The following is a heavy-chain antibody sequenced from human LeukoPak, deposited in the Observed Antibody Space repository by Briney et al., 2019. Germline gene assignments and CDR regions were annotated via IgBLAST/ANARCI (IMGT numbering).Heavy chain of an antibody. D-gene: IGHD4-23*01. CDR1: GLTFSGES. V-gene: IGHV3-7*05. J-gene: IGHJ4*02. Sequence: PGGSLRLSCSTSGLTFSGESMTWVRQAPGRGLECVANIRKDGSDKNYLASVRGRFTISRDNAKNSLYLQMNSLRAEDTAVYYCARGLRWQDYWGRGTVVAVSS. CDR2: IRKDGSDK. CDR3: ARGLRWQDY.